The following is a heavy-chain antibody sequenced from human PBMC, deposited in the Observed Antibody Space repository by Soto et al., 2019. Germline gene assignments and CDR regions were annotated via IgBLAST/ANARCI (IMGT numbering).Heavy chain of an antibody. CDR2: IRARAHGGTT. J-gene: IGHJ4*02. CDR1: AFNFADYA. Sequence: GVLRLSCTASAFNFADYAMNWVRQVPGKGLEWVGFIRARAHGGTTDYAASVKGRFTISRDDSKGIAYLQMNSLKTEDTALYYCTRAYDSSPLDYWGQGTRVTVSS. CDR3: TRAYDSSPLDY. D-gene: IGHD3-22*01. V-gene: IGHV3-49*04.